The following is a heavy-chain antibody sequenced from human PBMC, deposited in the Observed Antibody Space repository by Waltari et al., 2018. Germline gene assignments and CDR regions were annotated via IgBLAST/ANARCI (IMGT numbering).Heavy chain of an antibody. Sequence: QVQLQESGPGLVKPSETLSLTCTVSGGSISSYYWSWIRQPPGKGLEWIGYIYYSGSTNYNPSLKSRVTISVDTSKNQCSLKLSSVTAADTAVYYCARDGAGGGDSPGAFDIWGQGTMVTVSS. CDR2: IYYSGST. CDR1: GGSISSYY. CDR3: ARDGAGGGDSPGAFDI. V-gene: IGHV4-59*01. J-gene: IGHJ3*02. D-gene: IGHD2-21*02.